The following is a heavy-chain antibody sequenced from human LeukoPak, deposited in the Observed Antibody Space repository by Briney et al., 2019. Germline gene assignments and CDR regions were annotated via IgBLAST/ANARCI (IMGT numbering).Heavy chain of an antibody. D-gene: IGHD2-15*01. J-gene: IGHJ4*02. Sequence: GRSLRLSCAASGFTFDDYAMHWVRQAPGKGLEWVSGISWNSGSIGYADSVKGRFTISRDNAKNTLYLQMNSLRAEDTAVYYCAKHVVAATLLDYWGQGTLVTVSS. CDR1: GFTFDDYA. CDR2: ISWNSGSI. V-gene: IGHV3-9*01. CDR3: AKHVVAATLLDY.